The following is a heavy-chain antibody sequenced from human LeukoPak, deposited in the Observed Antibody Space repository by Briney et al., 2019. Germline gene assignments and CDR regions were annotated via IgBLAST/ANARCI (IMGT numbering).Heavy chain of an antibody. D-gene: IGHD3-10*01. Sequence: SETLSLTCTVSGATISSGGYSWSWIRQPPGKGLEWIGYIYHSGSTYYNPSLKSRVTISVDRSKNQFSLKLNSVTAADTAVYYCARGGWFGELSSDYWGQGTLVTVSS. CDR2: IYHSGST. V-gene: IGHV4-30-2*01. CDR3: ARGGWFGELSSDY. CDR1: GATISSGGYS. J-gene: IGHJ4*02.